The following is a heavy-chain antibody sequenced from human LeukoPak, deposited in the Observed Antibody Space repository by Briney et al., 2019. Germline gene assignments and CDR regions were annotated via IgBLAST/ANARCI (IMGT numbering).Heavy chain of an antibody. CDR3: ARYYDILSGEFDY. J-gene: IGHJ4*02. CDR2: IYYSGST. Sequence: SETLSHTCTVSGGSISSYYWSWIRQPPGKGLEWIGYIYYSGSTNYNPSLKSRVTISVDTSKNQFSLKLSSVTAADTAVYYCARYYDILSGEFDYWGQGTLVTVSS. CDR1: GGSISSYY. D-gene: IGHD3-9*01. V-gene: IGHV4-59*01.